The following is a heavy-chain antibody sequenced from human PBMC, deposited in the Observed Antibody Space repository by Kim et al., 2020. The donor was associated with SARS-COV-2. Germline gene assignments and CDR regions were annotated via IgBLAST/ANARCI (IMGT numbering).Heavy chain of an antibody. J-gene: IGHJ4*02. Sequence: ASVKVSCKASGYTFTRYDINGGGPAAGEGSEWMGSRNSKSGNTGYAQQFQGRVTMTRNTSISTAYMELSSLRSEDTAVYYCARGRGITMIFKRQYYFDYWGQGPLVTVSS. V-gene: IGHV1-8*01. CDR2: RNSKSGNT. CDR3: ARGRGITMIFKRQYYFDY. CDR1: GYTFTRYD. D-gene: IGHD3-22*01.